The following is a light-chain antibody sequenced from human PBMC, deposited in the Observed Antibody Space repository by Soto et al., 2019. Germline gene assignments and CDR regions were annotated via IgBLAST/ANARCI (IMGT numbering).Light chain of an antibody. V-gene: IGKV3-11*01. CDR2: DAS. CDR3: QQRFNWPVT. Sequence: EIVLTQSPATLSLSPGEIATLSCRASQSVSSYLGWYQQKPGQAPRLLIYDASNRATGIPARFSGSGSGTDFTLAISSLEPEDFAVYYCQQRFNWPVTFGQGTKLEIK. CDR1: QSVSSY. J-gene: IGKJ2*01.